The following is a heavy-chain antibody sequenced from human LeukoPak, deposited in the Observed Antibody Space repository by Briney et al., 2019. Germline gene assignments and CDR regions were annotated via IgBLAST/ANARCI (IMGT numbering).Heavy chain of an antibody. V-gene: IGHV3-23*01. CDR1: GFTFSSYG. D-gene: IGHD3-10*01. CDR3: AKDTKRWKTYYYASGSYYFDY. J-gene: IGHJ4*02. Sequence: GGTLRLSCAASGFTFSSYGMSWVRQAPGKGLEWVSAISGSGGSTYYADSVKGRFTISRDNAKNSLYLQMNSLRTEDTAVYYCAKDTKRWKTYYYASGSYYFDYWGQGTLVTVSS. CDR2: ISGSGGST.